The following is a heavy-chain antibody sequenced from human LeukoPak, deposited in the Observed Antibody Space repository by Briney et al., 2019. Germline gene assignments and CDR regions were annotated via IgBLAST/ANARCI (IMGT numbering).Heavy chain of an antibody. J-gene: IGHJ4*02. Sequence: SETLSLTCTVSGGFISSDGYYWSWIRQPPGKGLEWIGNIYHSGGPYYNPSLKSRVVMSVDTSKNQFSLRMNSVTAADTAVYYCARLRPEYSNFFDHWGQGALVTVSS. CDR1: GGFISSDGYY. CDR3: ARLRPEYSNFFDH. V-gene: IGHV4-30-4*01. CDR2: IYHSGGP. D-gene: IGHD4-11*01.